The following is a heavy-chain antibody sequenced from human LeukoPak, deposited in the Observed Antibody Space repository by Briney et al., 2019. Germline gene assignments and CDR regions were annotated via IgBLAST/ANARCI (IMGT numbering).Heavy chain of an antibody. J-gene: IGHJ4*02. CDR2: ISGSGGVT. V-gene: IGHV3-23*01. Sequence: GGSLRLSCAASGFTLSSYGMSWVRQAPGKGLEWVSAISGSGGVTNYVDSVKGRFTISRDNAKNSLSLQMNSLRAEDTAVYYCVPYHIVVVTVQTPDFDYWGRGTLVTVSS. CDR3: VPYHIVVVTVQTPDFDY. CDR1: GFTLSSYG. D-gene: IGHD2-21*02.